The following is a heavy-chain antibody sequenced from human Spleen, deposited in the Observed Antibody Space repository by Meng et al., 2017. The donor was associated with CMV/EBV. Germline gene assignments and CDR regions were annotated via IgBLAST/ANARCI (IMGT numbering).Heavy chain of an antibody. D-gene: IGHD1-1*01. Sequence: GGPLRLSCAASGFTFSDYYMNWIRQAPGKGLEWVSYISSSGSTMYYADSVKGRFTISRDNAKNSLYLQMNSLRAEDTAVYYCARAPYNWNDAVWDYFDYWGQGTLVTVSS. V-gene: IGHV3-11*01. CDR1: GFTFSDYY. CDR3: ARAPYNWNDAVWDYFDY. J-gene: IGHJ4*02. CDR2: ISSSGSTM.